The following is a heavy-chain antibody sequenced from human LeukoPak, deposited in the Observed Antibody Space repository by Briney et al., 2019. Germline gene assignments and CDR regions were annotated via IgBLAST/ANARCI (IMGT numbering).Heavy chain of an antibody. Sequence: ASVKVSCKASGYTFTSYGISWVRQAPGQGLEWMGWISAYNGNTNYAQKLQGRGTMTTDTSTSTAYMELRCLRSGYTAVYYCARGGLSVWGSYRYTSGYFDYWGQGTLVTVSS. CDR3: ARGGLSVWGSYRYTSGYFDY. V-gene: IGHV1-18*01. D-gene: IGHD3-16*02. J-gene: IGHJ4*02. CDR1: GYTFTSYG. CDR2: ISAYNGNT.